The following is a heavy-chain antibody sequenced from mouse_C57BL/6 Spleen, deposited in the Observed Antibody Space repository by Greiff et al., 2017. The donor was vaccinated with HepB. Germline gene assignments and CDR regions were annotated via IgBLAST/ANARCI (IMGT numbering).Heavy chain of an antibody. CDR2: IYPGDGDT. CDR3: ARSGFITTVDYFDY. J-gene: IGHJ2*01. Sequence: QVQLKESGPELVKPGASVKISCKASGYAFSSSWMNWVKQRPGKGLEWIGRIYPGDGDTNYNGKFKGKATLTADKSSSTAYMQLSSLTSEDSAVYFCARSGFITTVDYFDYWGQGTTLTVSS. D-gene: IGHD1-2*01. V-gene: IGHV1-82*01. CDR1: GYAFSSSW.